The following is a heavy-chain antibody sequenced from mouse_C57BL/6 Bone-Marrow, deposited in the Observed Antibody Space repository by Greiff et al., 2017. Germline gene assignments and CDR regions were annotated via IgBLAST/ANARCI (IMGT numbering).Heavy chain of an antibody. V-gene: IGHV1-61*01. D-gene: IGHD4-1*01. CDR1: GYTFTSYW. J-gene: IGHJ1*03. Sequence: QVQLQQPGAELVRPGSSVKLSCKASGYTFTSYWMDWVKQRPGQGLEWIGNIYPSDSETHYNQKFTDKATLTVDKSSSTAYMQRSSLTSEDSAVYYCARNCWYFDVWGTGTTVTVSS. CDR2: IYPSDSET. CDR3: ARNCWYFDV.